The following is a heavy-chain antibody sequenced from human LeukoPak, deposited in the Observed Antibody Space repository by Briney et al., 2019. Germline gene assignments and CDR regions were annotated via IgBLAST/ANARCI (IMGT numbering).Heavy chain of an antibody. V-gene: IGHV4-30-2*01. CDR2: IYHSGST. CDR1: GGSISSGGYS. D-gene: IGHD4-17*01. CDR3: ARNRHDYGDANWYFDL. J-gene: IGHJ2*01. Sequence: PSETLSLTCAVSGGSISSGGYSWSWIRQPPGKGLEWIGYIYHSGSTYYNPSLKSRVTISVDRSKNQFSLKLSSVTAADTAVYYCARNRHDYGDANWYFDLWGRGTLVTVSP.